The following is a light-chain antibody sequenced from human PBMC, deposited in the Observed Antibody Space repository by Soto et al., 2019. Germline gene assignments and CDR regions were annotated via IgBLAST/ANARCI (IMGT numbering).Light chain of an antibody. Sequence: DIQMTQSPSTLSASVGDRVTITCRASQSISAWLAWYQQKPGTAPKLLIYDASILNGGVPSRFSGSGSKTEFTLIIISLHPDDFATYYCQQYDSYPRTFGPGTKVDIK. CDR1: QSISAW. CDR3: QQYDSYPRT. V-gene: IGKV1-5*01. J-gene: IGKJ1*01. CDR2: DAS.